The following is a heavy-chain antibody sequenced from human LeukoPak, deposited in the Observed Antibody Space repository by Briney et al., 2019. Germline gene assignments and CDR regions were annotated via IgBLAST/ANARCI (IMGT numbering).Heavy chain of an antibody. CDR3: ARAAWAYYYDSSGYLSPYNWSDP. CDR2: IYTSGST. J-gene: IGHJ5*02. V-gene: IGHV4-4*07. D-gene: IGHD3-22*01. Sequence: SETLSLTCTVSGGSISSYYWSWIRQPAGKGLEWIGRIYTSGSTNYNPSLKSRVTMSVDTSKNQFSLKLSSVTAADTAVYYCARAAWAYYYDSSGYLSPYNWSDPWGQGTLVTVSS. CDR1: GGSISSYY.